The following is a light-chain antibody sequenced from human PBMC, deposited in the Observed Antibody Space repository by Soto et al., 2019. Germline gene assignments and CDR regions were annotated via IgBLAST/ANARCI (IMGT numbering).Light chain of an antibody. V-gene: IGLV1-44*01. Sequence: QSVLTQPPSASGTPGQRVTISCSGSSSNIGSNAVSWYQHFPGTAPTVLIYSDDQRPSGVPDRFSGSKSGTSASLAISGLRAEDEGEYFCAAWGDSLNTWVFGGGTKLTVL. CDR1: SSNIGSNA. CDR3: AAWGDSLNTWV. CDR2: SDD. J-gene: IGLJ3*02.